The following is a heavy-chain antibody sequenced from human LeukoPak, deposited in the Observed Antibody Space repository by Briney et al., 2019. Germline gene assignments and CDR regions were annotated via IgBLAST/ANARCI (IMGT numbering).Heavy chain of an antibody. CDR2: ISYDGSIK. D-gene: IGHD3-10*01. CDR1: GFTFSRYA. CDR3: AKDGRDHYVSGSFYRGVPALAY. V-gene: IGHV3-30*04. Sequence: PGRSLRLSCAASGFTFSRYAMHWVPEAPGKGLGWGAVISYDGSIKYYADSVKGRVTISRDKSKNMLFLQMNNLRAEDTAVYYCAKDGRDHYVSGSFYRGVPALAYWGQGTLVTVSS. J-gene: IGHJ4*02.